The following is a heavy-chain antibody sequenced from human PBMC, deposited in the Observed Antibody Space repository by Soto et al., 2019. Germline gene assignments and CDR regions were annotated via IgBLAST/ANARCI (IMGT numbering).Heavy chain of an antibody. Sequence: PSETLSLTCTVSGGSISSDYWSWIRQFPGKGLEWIGYINHSGSTNYNPPLKSRVTISVDTSKNQFSLKLSSVTAADTAVYYCARGSTWDNWFDPWGQGTLVTVSS. D-gene: IGHD1-26*01. CDR2: INHSGST. CDR3: ARGSTWDNWFDP. CDR1: GGSISSDY. J-gene: IGHJ5*02. V-gene: IGHV4-59*12.